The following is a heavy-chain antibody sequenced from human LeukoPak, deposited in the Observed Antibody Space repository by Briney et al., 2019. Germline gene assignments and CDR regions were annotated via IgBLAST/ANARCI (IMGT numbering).Heavy chain of an antibody. CDR1: GYTFTGYY. CDR2: INPNSGGT. V-gene: IGHV1-2*02. CDR3: ASDLHRSIVGATTVY. J-gene: IGHJ4*02. Sequence: GASVKVSCKASGYTFTGYYMHWVRQAPGQGLEWMGWINPNSGGTNYAQKFQGRVTMTRDTSISTAYMELSRPRSDDTAVYYCASDLHRSIVGATTVYWGQGTLVTVSS. D-gene: IGHD1-26*01.